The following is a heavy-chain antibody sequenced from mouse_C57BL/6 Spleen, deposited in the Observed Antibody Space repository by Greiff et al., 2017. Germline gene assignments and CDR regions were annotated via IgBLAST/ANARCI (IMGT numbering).Heavy chain of an antibody. V-gene: IGHV1-26*01. CDR3: AGRGGSCYWYFDD. CDR1: GYTFTDYY. CDR2: INPNNGGT. Sequence: EVQLQQSGPELVKPGASVKISCKASGYTFTDYYMNWVKQSHGKSLEWIGVINPNNGGTSYNQKFKGKATLTVDKSSSTAYMELRSLTSEDYAVCYCAGRGGSCYWYFDDWGTGTTVTVSA. D-gene: IGHD4-1*02. J-gene: IGHJ1*03.